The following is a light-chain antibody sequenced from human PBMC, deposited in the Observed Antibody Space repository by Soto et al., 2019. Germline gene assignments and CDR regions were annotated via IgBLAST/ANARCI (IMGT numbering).Light chain of an antibody. CDR3: QHYNSYPWT. CDR2: DAS. J-gene: IGKJ1*01. V-gene: IGKV1-5*01. Sequence: DIQMTQSPSTLSASVGDRVTITCRASQSITNWLAWYQQKPGKAPKLLIYDASNLESGVPSTFSGSGSGTEFTLTISSLQPDDFATYYCQHYNSYPWTFGQGTKVEIK. CDR1: QSITNW.